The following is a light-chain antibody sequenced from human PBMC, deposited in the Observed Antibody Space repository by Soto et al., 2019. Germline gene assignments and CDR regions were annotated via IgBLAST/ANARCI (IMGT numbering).Light chain of an antibody. J-gene: IGKJ5*01. V-gene: IGKV1-39*01. Sequence: DIQMTQSPSSLSASVGDRVTITCRASQSISSYLNWYQQKPGKVPKLLIYAASTLQSGVPSRFSGSGSGTDFTLTSSCLQSEDFATYYCQQYYSYPITFGQGTRLDIK. CDR1: QSISSY. CDR3: QQYYSYPIT. CDR2: AAS.